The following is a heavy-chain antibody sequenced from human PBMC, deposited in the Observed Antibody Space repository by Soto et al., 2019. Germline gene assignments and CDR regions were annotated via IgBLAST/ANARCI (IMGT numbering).Heavy chain of an antibody. D-gene: IGHD3-22*01. CDR1: GFTFSSYA. Sequence: GSLRLSCAASGFTFSSYAMHWVRQAPGKGLEWVAVISYDGSNKYYADSVKGRFTISRDNSKNTLYLQMNSLRAEDTAVYYCARGTQYYYDSSGYSYDAFDIWGQGTMVTVSS. CDR2: ISYDGSNK. CDR3: ARGTQYYYDSSGYSYDAFDI. J-gene: IGHJ3*02. V-gene: IGHV3-30-3*01.